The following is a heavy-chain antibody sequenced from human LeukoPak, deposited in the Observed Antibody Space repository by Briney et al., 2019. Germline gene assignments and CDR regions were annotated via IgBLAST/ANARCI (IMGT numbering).Heavy chain of an antibody. Sequence: ASVKVSCKASGYTFTSYYMHWVRQAPGQGLEWMGWINPNSGGTNYAQKFQGRVTMTRDTSISTAYMELSRLRSDDTAVYYCARDYYSGSGSLYFYYMDVWGKGTTVTVSS. CDR3: ARDYYSGSGSLYFYYMDV. CDR2: INPNSGGT. CDR1: GYTFTSYY. J-gene: IGHJ6*03. V-gene: IGHV1-2*02. D-gene: IGHD3-10*01.